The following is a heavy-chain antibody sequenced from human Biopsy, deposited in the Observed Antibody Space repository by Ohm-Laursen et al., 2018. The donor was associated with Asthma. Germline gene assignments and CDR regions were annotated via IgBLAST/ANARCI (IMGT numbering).Heavy chain of an antibody. CDR2: IKHDGSEK. CDR1: GFTFGDYW. CDR3: ARTFHFWSPYHAEHYQL. Sequence: SLRLSCAASGFTFGDYWMSWVRQVPGKGPEWVANIKHDGSEKNHVDPLKGRFTISRDNAKNSLYLQMNSLRAEDTAVYYCARTFHFWSPYHAEHYQLWGQGTLVTVSS. V-gene: IGHV3-7*01. J-gene: IGHJ1*01. D-gene: IGHD3-3*02.